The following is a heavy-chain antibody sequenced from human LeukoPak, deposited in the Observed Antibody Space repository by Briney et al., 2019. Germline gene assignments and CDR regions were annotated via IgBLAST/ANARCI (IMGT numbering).Heavy chain of an antibody. V-gene: IGHV3-53*01. CDR2: IYSGGST. Sequence: GGSLRLSCAASGFTFSNYWMSWVRQAPGKGLEWVSVIYSGGSTYYADSVKGRFTISRDNSKNTLYLQMNSLRAEDTAMYYCARDRNTGYGTDVWGQGTTVTVSS. CDR1: GFTFSNYW. J-gene: IGHJ6*02. D-gene: IGHD2-8*02. CDR3: ARDRNTGYGTDV.